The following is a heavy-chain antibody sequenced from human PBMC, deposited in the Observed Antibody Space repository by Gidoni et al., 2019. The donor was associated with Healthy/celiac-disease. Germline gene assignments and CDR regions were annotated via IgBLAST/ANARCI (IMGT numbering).Heavy chain of an antibody. CDR1: GGTFSSYA. CDR3: ARDGGPRYCTNGVCPRGYYYGMDV. V-gene: IGHV1-69*06. J-gene: IGHJ6*02. CDR2: IIPIFGTA. D-gene: IGHD2-8*01. Sequence: QVQLVQSGAEVKKPGSSVKVSCKASGGTFSSYAISWVRQAPGQGLEWMGGIIPIFGTANYAQKFQGRVTITADKSTSTAYMELSSLRSEDTAVYYCARDGGPRYCTNGVCPRGYYYGMDVWGQGTTVTVSS.